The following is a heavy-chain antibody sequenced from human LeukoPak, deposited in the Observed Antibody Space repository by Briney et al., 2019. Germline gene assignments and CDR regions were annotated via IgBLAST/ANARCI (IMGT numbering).Heavy chain of an antibody. J-gene: IGHJ3*02. D-gene: IGHD3-22*01. CDR3: AKCYYDSSDYYFGAFDI. CDR2: ISGSGVNT. Sequence: GGSLRLSCAASGFTLSDYWMSWVRQAPGKGLEWVSAISGSGVNTYYADSVKGRFTISRDNSKNTLYLQMNSLRAEDTAVYYCAKCYYDSSDYYFGAFDIWGQGTMVTVSS. CDR1: GFTLSDYW. V-gene: IGHV3-23*01.